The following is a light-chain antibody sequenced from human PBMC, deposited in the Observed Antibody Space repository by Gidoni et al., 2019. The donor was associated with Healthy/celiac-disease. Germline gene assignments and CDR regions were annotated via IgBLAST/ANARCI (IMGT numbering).Light chain of an antibody. CDR3: QQYGSSPPWT. J-gene: IGKJ1*01. V-gene: IGKV3-20*01. CDR2: GAS. CDR1: QSVSSSY. Sequence: ENVLTQSPGTLSLSPGERATLSCRASQSVSSSYLAWYQQKPGQAPRLLIYGASSRATGIPDRFSGSGSGTDFTLTISRLEPEDFAVYYCQQYGSSPPWTFGQXTKVEIK.